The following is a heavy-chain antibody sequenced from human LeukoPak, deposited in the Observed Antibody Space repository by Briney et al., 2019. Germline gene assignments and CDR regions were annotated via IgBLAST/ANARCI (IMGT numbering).Heavy chain of an antibody. J-gene: IGHJ5*02. CDR1: GFTFSAFA. D-gene: IGHD4-17*01. V-gene: IGHV3-23*01. Sequence: GGSLRLSCAASGFTFSAFAMTWVRQAPGKGLEWVSSITGNHGPTYNTDSVKGRFTISRDNSQNTLYLQMNSLRAEDTAVYYCTKDPNGDYVGAFDPWGQGTLVTVSS. CDR2: ITGNHGPT. CDR3: TKDPNGDYVGAFDP.